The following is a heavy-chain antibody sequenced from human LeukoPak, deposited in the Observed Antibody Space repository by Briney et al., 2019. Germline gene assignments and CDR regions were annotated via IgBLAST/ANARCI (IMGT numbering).Heavy chain of an antibody. V-gene: IGHV3-23*01. J-gene: IGHJ4*02. CDR3: AREECGSCFSGGDY. CDR1: GFTFSGYS. D-gene: IGHD2-15*01. CDR2: IGGSGSYT. Sequence: GGSLRLSCAASGFTFSGYSMNWVRQTPGKGLEWVSAIGGSGSYTNYADSVKGRFTISRDNSKNTLYLQMNSLGAEDTAVYYCAREECGSCFSGGDYWGQGTLVTVSS.